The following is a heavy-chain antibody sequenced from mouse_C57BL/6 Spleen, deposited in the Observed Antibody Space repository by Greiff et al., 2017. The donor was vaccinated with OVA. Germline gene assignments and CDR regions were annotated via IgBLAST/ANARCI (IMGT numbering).Heavy chain of an antibody. CDR2: ISYDGSN. D-gene: IGHD2-3*01. CDR3: ARVWLLYAMDY. CDR1: GYSITSGYY. V-gene: IGHV3-6*01. Sequence: EVKLMESGPGLVKPSQSLSLTCSVTGYSITSGYYWNWIRQFPGNKLEWMGYISYDGSNNYNPSLKNRISITRDTSKNQFFLKLNSVTTEDTATYYCARVWLLYAMDYWGQGTSVTVSS. J-gene: IGHJ4*01.